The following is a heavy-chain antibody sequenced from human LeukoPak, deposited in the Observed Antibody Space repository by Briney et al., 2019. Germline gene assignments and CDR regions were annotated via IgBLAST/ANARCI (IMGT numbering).Heavy chain of an antibody. D-gene: IGHD1-26*01. CDR1: GFTFSSYW. V-gene: IGHV3-7*01. CDR3: ARERSYYYYYGMDV. CDR2: IKQDGSEK. Sequence: GGSLRPSCAASGFTFSSYWMSWVRQAPGKGLEWVANIKQDGSEKYYVDSVKGRFTISRDNAKNSLYLQMNSLRAEDTAVYYCARERSYYYYYGMDVWGQGTTVTVSS. J-gene: IGHJ6*02.